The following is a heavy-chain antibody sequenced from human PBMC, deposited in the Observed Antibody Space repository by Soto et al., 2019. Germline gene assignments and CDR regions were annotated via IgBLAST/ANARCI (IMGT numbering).Heavy chain of an antibody. CDR1: GGTFSSYA. J-gene: IGHJ6*02. CDR3: ARVACSGGSCYSYYYYYYGMDV. Sequence: SEKVSCKASGGTFSSYAISWVRQAPGQGLEWMGGIIPIFGTANYAQKFQGRVTITADESTSTAYMELSSLRSEDTAVYYCARVACSGGSCYSYYYYYYGMDVWGQGTTVTVSS. CDR2: IIPIFGTA. V-gene: IGHV1-69*13. D-gene: IGHD2-15*01.